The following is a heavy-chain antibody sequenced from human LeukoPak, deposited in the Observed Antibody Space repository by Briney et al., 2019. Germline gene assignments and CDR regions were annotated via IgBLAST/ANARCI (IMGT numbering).Heavy chain of an antibody. CDR1: GFTFTAYA. D-gene: IGHD4-23*01. Sequence: GRSPRLSCAASGFTFTAYALHWVRQAPGKGLEWVALISFDGSNKYYADSVKGRFTISRDNSNNTLYLQMNSLRADDTAVYYCARDPDYGGNGRLGFEYWGQGTLVTVSS. J-gene: IGHJ4*02. V-gene: IGHV3-30-3*01. CDR2: ISFDGSNK. CDR3: ARDPDYGGNGRLGFEY.